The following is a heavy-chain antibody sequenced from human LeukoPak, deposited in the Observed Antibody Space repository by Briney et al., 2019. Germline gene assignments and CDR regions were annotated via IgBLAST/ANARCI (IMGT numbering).Heavy chain of an antibody. Sequence: GGSLRLSCAASGLNFHDYTMQGVGQTRGKGVEWGALLNWEGESTYYADSVKGRFLISRDTSKDSLYLQMGSLRSEDTAFYYCARDSAPRREAAAGLDHWGPGTLVTVSS. J-gene: IGHJ4*02. CDR2: LNWEGEST. D-gene: IGHD6-25*01. CDR3: ARDSAPRREAAAGLDH. V-gene: IGHV3-43*01. CDR1: GLNFHDYT.